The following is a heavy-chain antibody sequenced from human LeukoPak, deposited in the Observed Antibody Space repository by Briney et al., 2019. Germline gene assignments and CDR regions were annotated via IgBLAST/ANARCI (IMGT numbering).Heavy chain of an antibody. D-gene: IGHD4-17*01. J-gene: IGHJ4*02. CDR2: ISWNSGSI. Sequence: SGGSLRLSCAASGFNFKNFGMHWVRQAPGKGLEWVSGISWNSGSIGYADSVKGRFTISRDNAKNSLYLQMNSLRAEDTALYYCAKDNNRGGTVTTWLDYWGQGTLVTVSS. CDR3: AKDNNRGGTVTTWLDY. V-gene: IGHV3-9*01. CDR1: GFNFKNFG.